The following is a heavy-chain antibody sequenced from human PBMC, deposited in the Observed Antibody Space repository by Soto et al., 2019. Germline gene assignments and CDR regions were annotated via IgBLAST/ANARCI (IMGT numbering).Heavy chain of an antibody. J-gene: IGHJ4*02. V-gene: IGHV3-23*01. CDR2: VSGSGDST. CDR3: AKGRASDCPGCTQDY. CDR1: AFTFSRYA. Sequence: GALRLSGAASAFTFSRYALSCVRQAPGKGLEWVSAVSGSGDSTYYADSVKGRFTISRDNSKNTLYLQMNSLRAEDTAVYYCAKGRASDCPGCTQDYWGQGTLVTVSS. D-gene: IGHD2-21*02.